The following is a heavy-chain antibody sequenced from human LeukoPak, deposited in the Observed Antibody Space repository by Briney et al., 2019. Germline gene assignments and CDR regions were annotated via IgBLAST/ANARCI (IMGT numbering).Heavy chain of an antibody. CDR2: IRYGGSNK. J-gene: IGHJ5*02. CDR3: AKDRVAAAGIYNWFDP. CDR1: GFTFSSYG. V-gene: IGHV3-30*02. D-gene: IGHD6-13*01. Sequence: GGSLRLSCAASGFTFSSYGRHWVRQAPGKGLEWVAFIRYGGSNKYYADSVKGRFTISRDNSKNTLYLQMNSLRAEHTAVYYCAKDRVAAAGIYNWFDPWGQGTLVTVSS.